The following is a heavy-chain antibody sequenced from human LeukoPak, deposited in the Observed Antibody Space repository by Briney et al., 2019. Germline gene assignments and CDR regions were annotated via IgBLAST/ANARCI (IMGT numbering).Heavy chain of an antibody. J-gene: IGHJ6*02. D-gene: IGHD6-13*01. V-gene: IGHV4-39*01. Sequence: ASETLSLTCTVSGGSIRSSYYYWGWIRQPPGKGLEWIGSIYYSGSTYYNPSLKSRVTISVDTSKNQFSLKLSSVTAADTAVYYCARRHSSSWYYYYYYGMDVWGQGTTVTVSS. CDR1: GGSIRSSYYY. CDR2: IYYSGST. CDR3: ARRHSSSWYYYYYYGMDV.